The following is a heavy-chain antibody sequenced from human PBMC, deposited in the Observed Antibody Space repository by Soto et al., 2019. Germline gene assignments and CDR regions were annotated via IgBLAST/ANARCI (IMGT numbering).Heavy chain of an antibody. CDR3: ARRGSWSNRWGSNYIWFDP. CDR1: GDRVSSNTGA. D-gene: IGHD1-26*01. J-gene: IGHJ5*02. Sequence: SQTVSLTCAISGDRVSSNTGAWNWIRSSPSRGLEWLGRTYYRSNWRHDYAVSVKSRITVNPDTSKNHFSLKLSSVTAADTAVYYCARRGSWSNRWGSNYIWFDPWGQGTLVTVSS. V-gene: IGHV6-1*01. CDR2: TYYRSNWRH.